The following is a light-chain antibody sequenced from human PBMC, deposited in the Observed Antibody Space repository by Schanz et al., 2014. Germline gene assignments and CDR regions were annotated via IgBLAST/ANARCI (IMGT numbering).Light chain of an antibody. V-gene: IGKV3-15*01. Sequence: EIVMTQSPATLSVSPGERATLSCRASQSVSSNLAWYQQKPGQAPRLLIYGASTRATGIPARFSGSGSGTEFTLTISSLQSEDFAVYYCQQYGNSPPTFGRGTKVEIK. CDR3: QQYGNSPPT. J-gene: IGKJ1*01. CDR1: QSVSSN. CDR2: GAS.